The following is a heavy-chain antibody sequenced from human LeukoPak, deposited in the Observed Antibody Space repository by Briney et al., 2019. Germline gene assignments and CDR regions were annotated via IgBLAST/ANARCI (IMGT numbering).Heavy chain of an antibody. CDR1: GYTFTNYG. CDR2: ISAYNGNT. V-gene: IGHV1-18*01. J-gene: IGHJ3*02. Sequence: ASVKVSCKASGYTFTNYGISWVRQAPGQGLEWMGWISAYNGNTNYAQKLQGRVTMTTDTSTSTAYMELRSLRSDDTAVYYCARDYDFWSGYYIHASDIWGQGTMVTVSS. D-gene: IGHD3-3*01. CDR3: ARDYDFWSGYYIHASDI.